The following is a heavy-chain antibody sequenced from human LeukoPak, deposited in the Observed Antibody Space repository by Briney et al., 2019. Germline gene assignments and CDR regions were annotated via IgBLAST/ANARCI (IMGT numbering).Heavy chain of an antibody. CDR3: ARDRHGSGNYRKHYYYYYYMDV. CDR2: INPNSGGT. CDR1: GYTFTGYY. D-gene: IGHD3-10*01. V-gene: IGHV1-2*06. Sequence: ASVKVSCKASGYTFTGYYMHWVRQAPGQGLEWMGRINPNSGGTNYAQKFQGRVTMTRDTSISTAYMELSRLRSDDTAVYYCARDRHGSGNYRKHYYYYYYMDVWGKGTTVTVSS. J-gene: IGHJ6*03.